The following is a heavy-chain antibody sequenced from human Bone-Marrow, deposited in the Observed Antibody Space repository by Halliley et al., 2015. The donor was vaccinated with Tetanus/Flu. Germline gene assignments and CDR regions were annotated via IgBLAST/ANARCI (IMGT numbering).Heavy chain of an antibody. CDR2: IYYTGVT. V-gene: IGHV4-59*01. CDR1: GGSFSSYY. Sequence: TLSLTCTVSGGSFSSYYRSWIRQPPGKGLEWIGYIYYTGVTNYNPSLKSRVTLSIDTSKNQFSLKLSSVTAADTAVYYCARDRSGSSDYWGQGTLVTVSS. CDR3: ARDRSGSSDY. D-gene: IGHD1-26*01. J-gene: IGHJ4*02.